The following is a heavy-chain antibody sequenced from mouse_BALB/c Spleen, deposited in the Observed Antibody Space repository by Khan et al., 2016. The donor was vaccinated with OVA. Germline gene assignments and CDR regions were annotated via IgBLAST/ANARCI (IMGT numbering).Heavy chain of an antibody. J-gene: IGHJ2*01. Sequence: VQLKQSGAELAKPGASVKMSCTASGYTFTSYWMHWIKQRPGQGLEWIGYINPTSGYTDYNQKFKDKATLTADKTTSTAYMQLSIPTADDSAVYYGARDRIDYWGQGTALTVSS. V-gene: IGHV1-7*01. CDR2: INPTSGYT. CDR3: ARDRIDY. CDR1: GYTFTSYW.